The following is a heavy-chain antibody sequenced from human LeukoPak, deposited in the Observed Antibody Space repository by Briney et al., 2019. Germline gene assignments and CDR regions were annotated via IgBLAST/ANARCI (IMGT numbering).Heavy chain of an antibody. CDR3: ASRWIQDGFDI. Sequence: GESLKISCKGSGYRFTSYWIGWVRQKPGKGLEWMGIIYPGDSDTRYSPSFQGQVTISADKSISTAYLQWSSLKASDTAMYYCASRWIQDGFDIWGQGTMVTVSS. CDR2: IYPGDSDT. J-gene: IGHJ3*02. D-gene: IGHD5-18*01. CDR1: GYRFTSYW. V-gene: IGHV5-51*01.